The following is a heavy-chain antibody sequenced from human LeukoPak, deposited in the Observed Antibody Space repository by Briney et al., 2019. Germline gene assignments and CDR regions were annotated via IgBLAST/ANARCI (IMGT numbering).Heavy chain of an antibody. D-gene: IGHD3-10*01. CDR3: ARDKSAAADYYFDF. CDR2: ISVDGRDL. CDR1: GFTFSKNA. J-gene: IGHJ4*02. Sequence: PGRSLRLSCAASGFTFSKNAMHWVRQAPGKGLEWVAVISVDGRDLYHADSVKGRFTISRDNSKNALYLQMTSLRTDDTAVYYCARDKSAAADYYFDFWGQGTLVTVSS. V-gene: IGHV3-30*04.